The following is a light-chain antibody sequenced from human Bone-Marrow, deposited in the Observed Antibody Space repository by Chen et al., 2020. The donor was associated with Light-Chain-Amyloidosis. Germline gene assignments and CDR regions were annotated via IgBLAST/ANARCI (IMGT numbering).Light chain of an antibody. CDR1: QDISNY. Sequence: DTQMTQSPSSLSASVGDRVTITCQASQDISNYLNWYQQKPGKAPNLLISDAFNLETGVPSRFSGSGFGTDFSLSITSLQPEDIATYYCQQYHSLPLTFGGRPKVEI. CDR3: QQYHSLPLT. CDR2: DAF. V-gene: IGKV1-33*01. J-gene: IGKJ4*01.